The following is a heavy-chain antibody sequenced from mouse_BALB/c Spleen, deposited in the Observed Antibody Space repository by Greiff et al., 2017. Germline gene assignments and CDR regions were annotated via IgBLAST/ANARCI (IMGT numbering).Heavy chain of an antibody. D-gene: IGHD2-3*01. V-gene: IGHV14-3*02. J-gene: IGHJ4*01. CDR3: ARGGLLDVYAMDY. CDR2: IDPANGNT. CDR1: GFNIKDTY. Sequence: EVQLQQSGAELVKPGASVKLSCTASGFNIKDTYMHWVKQRPEQGLEWIGRIDPANGNTKYDPKFQGKATITADTSSNTAYLQLSSLTSEDTAVYYWARGGLLDVYAMDYWGQGTSVTVSS.